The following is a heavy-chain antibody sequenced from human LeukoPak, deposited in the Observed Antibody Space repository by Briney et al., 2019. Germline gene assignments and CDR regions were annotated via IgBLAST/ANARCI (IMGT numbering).Heavy chain of an antibody. D-gene: IGHD3-22*01. Sequence: PGGSLRLSCAASGFTFSSYGMHWVRQAPGKGLEWVAFIRYDGSNKYYAGSVKGRFTISRDNSKNTLYLQMNSLRAEDTAVYYCASNSGYQSGSGYWGQGTLVTVSS. CDR2: IRYDGSNK. CDR3: ASNSGYQSGSGY. V-gene: IGHV3-30*02. J-gene: IGHJ4*02. CDR1: GFTFSSYG.